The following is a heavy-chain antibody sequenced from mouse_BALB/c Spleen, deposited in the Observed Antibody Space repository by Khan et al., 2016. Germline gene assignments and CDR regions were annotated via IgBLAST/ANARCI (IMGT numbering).Heavy chain of an antibody. D-gene: IGHD2-1*01. CDR3: ARVYAGNYAFDH. J-gene: IGHJ2*01. V-gene: IGHV14-1*02. CDR2: IDPENGHA. Sequence: VQLEEAGAELVRPGALVKFSCKASGFNIKDYYIHWMKQMPEQCLEWIGWIDPENGHAIHDPKFQGKSSVTLDTSSNTAYLQLSSPTYEDTVVEYCARVYAGNYAFDHWGHGTHLTVTS. CDR1: GFNIKDYY.